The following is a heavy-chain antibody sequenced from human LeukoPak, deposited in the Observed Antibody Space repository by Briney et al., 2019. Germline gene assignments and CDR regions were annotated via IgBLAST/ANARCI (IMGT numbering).Heavy chain of an antibody. D-gene: IGHD1-26*01. CDR1: GFSFSRAW. V-gene: IGHV3-15*01. Sequence: PGGSLRLSCAASGFSFSRAWMNWVRQAPGKGLEWVGRLKSKRDGGTTDYAASVKGRFTISRDDSKNTLYLQMNNLKTEDTAVYYCTTGSVGATHDGYWGQGTLVTVSS. J-gene: IGHJ4*02. CDR3: TTGSVGATHDGY. CDR2: LKSKRDGGTT.